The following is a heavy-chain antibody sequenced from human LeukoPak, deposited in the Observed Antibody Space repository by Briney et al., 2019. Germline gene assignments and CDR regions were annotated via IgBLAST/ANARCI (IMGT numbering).Heavy chain of an antibody. D-gene: IGHD2-2*01. J-gene: IGHJ6*02. CDR1: GGTFSSYA. Sequence: GASVKVSCKASGGTFSSYAISWVRQAPGQGLEWMGGIIPIFGTANYAQKFQGRVTITADESTSTAYMELSSLRSEDTGVYYCARDRDIVVVPAPNYYGMDVWGQGTTVTVSS. CDR3: ARDRDIVVVPAPNYYGMDV. V-gene: IGHV1-69*13. CDR2: IIPIFGTA.